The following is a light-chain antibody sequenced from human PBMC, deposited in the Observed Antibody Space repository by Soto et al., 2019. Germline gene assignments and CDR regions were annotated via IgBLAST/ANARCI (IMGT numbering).Light chain of an antibody. V-gene: IGLV1-40*01. Sequence: QSVLTQPPSVSGAPGQRVTISCTGSSSNIGAGCDVNWYQQLPETAPKLLIFGDSNRPSGVPDRFSGSKSGTSASLVITGLQADDEADYYCQSNDNGLSGSDVFGTGTKVTVL. CDR1: SSNIGAGCD. J-gene: IGLJ1*01. CDR2: GDS. CDR3: QSNDNGLSGSDV.